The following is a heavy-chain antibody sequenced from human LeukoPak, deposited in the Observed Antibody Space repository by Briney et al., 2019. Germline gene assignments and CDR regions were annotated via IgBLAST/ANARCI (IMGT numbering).Heavy chain of an antibody. J-gene: IGHJ4*02. Sequence: GASAKVSCKASGFTFTSSAMQWVRQARGQRLEWIGWIVVGSGNTNYAQKFQERVTITRDMSTSTAYMELSSLRSEDTAVYYCAAGDYSRIYYFDYWGQGTLVTVSS. CDR3: AAGDYSRIYYFDY. V-gene: IGHV1-58*02. CDR1: GFTFTSSA. D-gene: IGHD6-13*01. CDR2: IVVGSGNT.